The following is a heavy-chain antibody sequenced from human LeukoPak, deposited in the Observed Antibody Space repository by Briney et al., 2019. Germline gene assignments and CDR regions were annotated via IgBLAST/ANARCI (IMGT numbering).Heavy chain of an antibody. J-gene: IGHJ4*02. D-gene: IGHD1-26*01. V-gene: IGHV4-34*01. Sequence: SETLSLTCAVYGGSFSGYYWSWIRQPPGKGLEWIGEINHSGSTNYNPSLKSRVTISVDTSKNQFSLKLSSVTAADTAVYYCVRDGSGSYFRSRRWDYFDYWGQGTLVTVSS. CDR2: INHSGST. CDR1: GGSFSGYY. CDR3: VRDGSGSYFRSRRWDYFDY.